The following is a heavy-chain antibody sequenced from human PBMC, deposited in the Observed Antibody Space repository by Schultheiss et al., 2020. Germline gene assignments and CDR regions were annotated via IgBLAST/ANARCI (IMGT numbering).Heavy chain of an antibody. CDR3: ARGPRDGYTYYFDY. D-gene: IGHD5-24*01. Sequence: SETLSLTCIVSGDSISSYYWSWIRQPPGKGLEWIGYIYYSGSTYYNPSLKSRVTISVDTSKNQFSLRLYSVTAADTAVYYCARGPRDGYTYYFDYWGQGTLVTVSS. J-gene: IGHJ4*02. CDR1: GDSISSYY. CDR2: IYYSGST. V-gene: IGHV4-59*01.